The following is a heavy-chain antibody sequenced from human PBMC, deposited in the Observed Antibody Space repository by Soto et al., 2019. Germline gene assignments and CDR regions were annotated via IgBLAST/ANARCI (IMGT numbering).Heavy chain of an antibody. Sequence: QVQLQESGPGLVKLSQTLSLTCTDSGGSVRSGDFYRSWIRQPPGKGLEWIGYIYYSGSSFYHPSLKSQIIISVDASKNQLALNMRSVTAADTAVYFCARGILEYVGHFDYWGRGTLVDVSS. D-gene: IGHD2-2*01. V-gene: IGHV4-30-4*01. CDR3: ARGILEYVGHFDY. CDR1: GGSVRSGDFY. CDR2: IYYSGSS. J-gene: IGHJ4*02.